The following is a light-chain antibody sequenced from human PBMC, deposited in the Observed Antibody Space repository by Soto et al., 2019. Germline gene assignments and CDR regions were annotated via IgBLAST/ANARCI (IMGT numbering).Light chain of an antibody. V-gene: IGKV1-5*01. CDR1: QSIDNK. Sequence: DILVTQSPSTLSRSVGDRVTITCRASQSIDNKLAWYQRKPGKAPKLLIYDASTLESGVPSTFDGSGFGTEFTLTISSLQPDDFATYYCQEYSDSSWTFGQGTKVEIK. CDR2: DAS. CDR3: QEYSDSSWT. J-gene: IGKJ1*01.